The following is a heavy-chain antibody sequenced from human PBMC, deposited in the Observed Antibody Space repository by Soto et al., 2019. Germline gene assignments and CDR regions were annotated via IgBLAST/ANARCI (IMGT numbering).Heavy chain of an antibody. Sequence: SQTLSLTCAISGDSVSSNSAAWNWIRQSPSRGLEWLGRTYYRSKWYNDYAVSVKSRITINPDTSKNQFSLQLNSVTPEDTAVYYCARDIKGYCSGGSCYLYNWFDPWGQGTLVTVSS. V-gene: IGHV6-1*01. CDR1: GDSVSSNSAA. D-gene: IGHD2-15*01. J-gene: IGHJ5*02. CDR2: TYYRSKWYN. CDR3: ARDIKGYCSGGSCYLYNWFDP.